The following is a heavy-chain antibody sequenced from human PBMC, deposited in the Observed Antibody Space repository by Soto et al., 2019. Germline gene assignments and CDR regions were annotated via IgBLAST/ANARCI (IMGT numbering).Heavy chain of an antibody. CDR1: GFTFSNAW. V-gene: IGHV3-15*01. Sequence: GGSLRLSCAASGFTFSNAWMSWVRQAPGKGLEWVGRIKSKTDGGTTDYAAPVKGRFTISRDDSKNTLYLQMNSLKTEDTAVYYCTTGVTVIAAAGTSDYWGQGTLVTVSS. J-gene: IGHJ4*02. D-gene: IGHD6-13*01. CDR3: TTGVTVIAAAGTSDY. CDR2: IKSKTDGGTT.